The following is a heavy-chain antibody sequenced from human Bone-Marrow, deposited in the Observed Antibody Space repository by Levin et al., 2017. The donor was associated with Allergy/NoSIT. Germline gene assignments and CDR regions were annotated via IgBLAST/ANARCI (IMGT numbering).Heavy chain of an antibody. CDR2: IYYSGST. CDR1: GGSISSSSYY. D-gene: IGHD3-9*01. Sequence: ESLKISCTVSGGSISSSSYYWVWIRQPPGKGLEWIGSIYYSGSTYYNPSLKSRVTISVDTSKNQFSLKLNSVTAADTAVYYCATSPFDILTGFFDYWGQGTLVTVSS. CDR3: ATSPFDILTGFFDY. J-gene: IGHJ4*02. V-gene: IGHV4-39*01.